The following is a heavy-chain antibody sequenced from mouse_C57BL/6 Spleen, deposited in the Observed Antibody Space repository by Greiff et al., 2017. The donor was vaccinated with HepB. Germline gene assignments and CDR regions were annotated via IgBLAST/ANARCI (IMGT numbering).Heavy chain of an antibody. J-gene: IGHJ2*01. CDR3: ARVGDYYGNYVDY. Sequence: EVKVEESGGGLVKPGGSLKLSCAASGFTFSSYAMSWVRQTPEKRLEWVATISDGGSYTYYPDNVKGRFTISRVNAKNNLYLQMSHLKSEDTAMYYCARVGDYYGNYVDYWGQGTTLTVSS. D-gene: IGHD2-1*01. CDR2: ISDGGSYT. CDR1: GFTFSSYA. V-gene: IGHV5-4*03.